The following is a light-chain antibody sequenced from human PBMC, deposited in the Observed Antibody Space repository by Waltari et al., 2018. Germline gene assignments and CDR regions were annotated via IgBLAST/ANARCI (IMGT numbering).Light chain of an antibody. CDR2: DAS. V-gene: IGKV3-11*01. CDR3: EQRSSWPRT. Sequence: ETVLTQSPATLSLSPGGRATLACRASECVITFLSWYQQRPGQAPRLLIYDASKRATGIPARFSGAGSGTDFILTISNLEPEDFALYFCEQRSSWPRTFGQGTKLEMK. CDR1: ECVITF. J-gene: IGKJ2*01.